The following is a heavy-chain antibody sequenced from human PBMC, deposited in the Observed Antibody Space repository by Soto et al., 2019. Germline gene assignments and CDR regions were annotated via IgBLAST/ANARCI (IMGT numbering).Heavy chain of an antibody. Sequence: EVQLLESGGGLVQPGGSLRLSYAASGFTFSSYAMSWVRQAPGKGLQWISSISGSGTSTYYADSVKGRFTISRDNSKNTMYLQMNSLRAEATALYFCAKDNTPDYCDYVDYWGQGTLVTVSS. D-gene: IGHD4-17*01. J-gene: IGHJ4*02. CDR2: ISGSGTST. CDR3: AKDNTPDYCDYVDY. V-gene: IGHV3-23*01. CDR1: GFTFSSYA.